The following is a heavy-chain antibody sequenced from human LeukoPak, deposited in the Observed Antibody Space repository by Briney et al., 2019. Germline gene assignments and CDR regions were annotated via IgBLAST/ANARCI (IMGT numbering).Heavy chain of an antibody. CDR3: AKDPIQYGDLLGNWFDP. J-gene: IGHJ5*02. V-gene: IGHV3-9*01. D-gene: IGHD4-17*01. CDR2: ISWNSGSI. CDR1: GFTFDDYA. Sequence: TGGSLRLSCAASGFTFDDYAMHWVRQAPGKGLEWVSGISWNSGSIGYADSVKGRFTISRDNAKNSLYLQMNSLRAEDTALYYCAKDPIQYGDLLGNWFDPWGQGTLVTVSS.